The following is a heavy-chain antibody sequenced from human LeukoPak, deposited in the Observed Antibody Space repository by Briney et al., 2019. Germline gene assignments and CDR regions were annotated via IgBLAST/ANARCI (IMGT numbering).Heavy chain of an antibody. V-gene: IGHV3-23*01. J-gene: IGHJ4*02. CDR1: GFTFTYYS. CDR2: INSRGDVT. Sequence: PGGSLRLSCAASGFTFTYYSMSWVRQAPGKGLEWVSSINSRGDVTFYTDPVKGRFTSSRDNSKNTLYLQMNSLRGEDTAVYYCAKDRPNYYESNGHYYRLNGDYWGQGTLVTVSS. CDR3: AKDRPNYYESNGHYYRLNGDY. D-gene: IGHD3-22*01.